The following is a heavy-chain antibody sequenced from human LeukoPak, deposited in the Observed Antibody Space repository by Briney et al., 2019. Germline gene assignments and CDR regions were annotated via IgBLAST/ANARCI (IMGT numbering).Heavy chain of an antibody. CDR2: IYYGGST. CDR3: ARGDLTGYFSFDY. CDR1: GGSISSYY. D-gene: IGHD3-9*01. Sequence: SETLSLTCTVSGGSISSYYWSWIRQPPGKGLEWIGYIYYGGSTNYNPSLKSRVTISVDTSKNQFSLKLSSVTAADTAVYYCARGDLTGYFSFDYWGQGTLVTVSS. J-gene: IGHJ4*02. V-gene: IGHV4-59*01.